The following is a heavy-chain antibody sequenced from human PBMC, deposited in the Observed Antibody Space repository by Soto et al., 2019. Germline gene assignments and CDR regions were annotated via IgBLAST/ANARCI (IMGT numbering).Heavy chain of an antibody. CDR3: ARAHSVIVGAGGAFDI. V-gene: IGHV3-13*05. D-gene: IGHD1-26*01. CDR2: IGTAGDP. CDR1: GFTFSSYD. Sequence: GGSLRLSCAASGFTFSSYDMHWVRQATGKGLEWVSAIGTAGDPYYPGSVKGRFTISRENAKNSLYLQMNSLRAGDTDVYYCARAHSVIVGAGGAFDIWGQGTMVTVSS. J-gene: IGHJ3*02.